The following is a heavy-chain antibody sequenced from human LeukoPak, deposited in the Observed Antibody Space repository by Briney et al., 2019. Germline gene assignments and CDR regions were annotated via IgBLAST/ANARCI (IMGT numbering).Heavy chain of an antibody. V-gene: IGHV4-61*05. CDR2: IYYSGST. CDR3: AGMIRGVPLDWFDP. CDR1: GGSISGSSYY. D-gene: IGHD3-10*01. Sequence: SETLSLTCTVSGGSISGSSYYWSWIRQPPGKGLEWIGYIYYSGSTSYNPSLKSRVTISVDTSRNQFSLKLSSVTAADTAVYYCAGMIRGVPLDWFDPWGQGTLVTVSS. J-gene: IGHJ5*02.